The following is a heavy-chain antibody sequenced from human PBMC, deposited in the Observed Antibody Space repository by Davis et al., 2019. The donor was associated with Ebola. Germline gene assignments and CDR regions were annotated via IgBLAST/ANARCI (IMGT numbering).Heavy chain of an antibody. CDR3: AKPHDYSSNYYYYYGMDV. D-gene: IGHD4-11*01. V-gene: IGHV3-23*01. CDR2: ISGSGGST. Sequence: GESLKISCAASGFTFSSYAMSWVRQAPGKGLEWVSAISGSGGSTYYADSVKGRFTISRDNSKNTLYLQMNSLRAEDTAVYYCAKPHDYSSNYYYYYGMDVWGQGTTVTVSS. CDR1: GFTFSSYA. J-gene: IGHJ6*02.